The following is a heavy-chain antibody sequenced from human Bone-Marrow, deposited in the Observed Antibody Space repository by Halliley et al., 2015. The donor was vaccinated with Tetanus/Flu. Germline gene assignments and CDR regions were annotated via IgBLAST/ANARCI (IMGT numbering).Heavy chain of an antibody. V-gene: IGHV3-15*01. CDR2: IKSKTEGRTT. D-gene: IGHD6-6*01. Sequence: RIKSKTEGRTTDLAEPVKGRFSISRDDSKNTLYLEMNGLKTEDTAMYYCTTDGQARLEGGFDYWGQGTLVTVSS. J-gene: IGHJ4*02. CDR3: TTDGQARLEGGFDY.